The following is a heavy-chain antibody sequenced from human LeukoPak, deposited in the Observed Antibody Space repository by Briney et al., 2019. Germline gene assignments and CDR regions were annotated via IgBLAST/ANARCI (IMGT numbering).Heavy chain of an antibody. CDR2: INPNSGGT. D-gene: IGHD3-10*01. V-gene: IGHV1-2*02. CDR1: GYTFTSYD. Sequence: GASVKVSCKASGYTFTSYDINWVRQATGQGLEWMGWINPNSGGTNYAQKFQGRVTMTRDTSISTAYMELSRLRSDDTAVYYCARDMSWRFGEIDPWGQGTLVTVSS. J-gene: IGHJ5*02. CDR3: ARDMSWRFGEIDP.